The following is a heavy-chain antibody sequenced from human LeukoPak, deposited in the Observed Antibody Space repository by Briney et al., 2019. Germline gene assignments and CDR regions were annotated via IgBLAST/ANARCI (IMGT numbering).Heavy chain of an antibody. J-gene: IGHJ4*02. Sequence: PGRSLRLSCAASGFTLSSYGMHWVRQAPGKGLEWVAVISYDGSNKYYADSVKGRFTISRDNSKNTLYLQMNSLRAEDTAVYYCAKAGIVILDYWGQGTLVTVSS. CDR2: ISYDGSNK. D-gene: IGHD1-26*01. CDR3: AKAGIVILDY. CDR1: GFTLSSYG. V-gene: IGHV3-30*18.